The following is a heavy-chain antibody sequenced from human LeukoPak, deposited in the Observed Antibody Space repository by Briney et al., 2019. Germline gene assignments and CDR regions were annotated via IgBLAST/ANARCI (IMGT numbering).Heavy chain of an antibody. Sequence: AAGSLRLSCAASGFTFSKYAMGWVRQAPGQGLEWVSAIRDSGGSTSYADSVKGRFTISRDNSKNTLYLQMNSLPAEVAAVFYCAKATVAGPYGRFDFWGQGALVTVSS. D-gene: IGHD6-19*01. V-gene: IGHV3-23*01. CDR3: AKATVAGPYGRFDF. CDR1: GFTFSKYA. CDR2: IRDSGGST. J-gene: IGHJ4*02.